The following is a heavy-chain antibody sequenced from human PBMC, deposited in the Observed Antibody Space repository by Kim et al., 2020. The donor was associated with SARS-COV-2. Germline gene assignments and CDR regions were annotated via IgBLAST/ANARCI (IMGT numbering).Heavy chain of an antibody. CDR1: GGSIRRSNYY. V-gene: IGHV4-39*01. J-gene: IGHJ6*02. CDR2: IYYSGST. Sequence: SETLSLTCTVSGGSIRRSNYYWGWIRQPPGKGLEWIGSIYYSGSTYYNPSLESRVTISVDTSKNQFSLKLTYVTAADTAVYYCARYESDYDILTGYFYYYYGMDVWGQGTTVTVSS. CDR3: ARYESDYDILTGYFYYYYGMDV. D-gene: IGHD3-9*01.